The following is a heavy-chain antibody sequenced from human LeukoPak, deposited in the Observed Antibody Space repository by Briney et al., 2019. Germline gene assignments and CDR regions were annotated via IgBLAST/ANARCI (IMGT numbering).Heavy chain of an antibody. J-gene: IGHJ4*02. CDR1: GYTFTSYG. CDR2: ISAYNGNT. CDR3: ARDTTGSGGSHFDY. D-gene: IGHD2-15*01. V-gene: IGHV1-18*01. Sequence: EASVKVSCKAAGYTFTSYGISWVRQAPGQGLEWMGWISAYNGNTNCAQKLQGRVTMTTDTSTSTAYMELRSLRSDDTAVYYCARDTTGSGGSHFDYWGQGTLVTVSS.